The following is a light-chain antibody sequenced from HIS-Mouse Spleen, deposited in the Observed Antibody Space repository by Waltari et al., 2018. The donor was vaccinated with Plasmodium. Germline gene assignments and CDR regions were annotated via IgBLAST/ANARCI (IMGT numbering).Light chain of an antibody. Sequence: EIVMTQSPATLSVSPGERATLSCRASQSVSSNLACNQQKPGQAPSLLIYGASTRATGIPARFSGSGSGTEFTLTISSMQSEDFAVYYCQQYNNWPRTFGQGTKVEIK. CDR2: GAS. V-gene: IGKV3-15*01. J-gene: IGKJ1*01. CDR1: QSVSSN. CDR3: QQYNNWPRT.